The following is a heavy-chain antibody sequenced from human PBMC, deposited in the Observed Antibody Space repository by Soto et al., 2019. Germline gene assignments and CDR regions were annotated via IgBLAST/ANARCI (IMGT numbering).Heavy chain of an antibody. D-gene: IGHD5-18*01. V-gene: IGHV3-21*01. CDR3: ATRVQYSYGYVGYYLDY. CDR1: GFTFNSYS. J-gene: IGHJ4*02. Sequence: LRLSCAASGFTFNSYSMNWVRQAPGKGLEWVSSISGGSTDIYYADSLKGRFTISRDNAKNSLYLQIHSLRAEDTAVYYCATRVQYSYGYVGYYLDYWGQGTLVTVSS. CDR2: ISGGSTDI.